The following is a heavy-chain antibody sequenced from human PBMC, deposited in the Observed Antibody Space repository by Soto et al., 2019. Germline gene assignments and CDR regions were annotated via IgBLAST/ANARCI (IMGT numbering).Heavy chain of an antibody. Sequence: LRLSCAASGFTFTIYAMSWVRQAPGKGLEWVSAISSAVNTYYADSVKGRFTISRDNSKNTLSLQMNSLRAEDTAVYYCAKQVRDGTSSPYYFDYWGQGTLVTVSS. CDR2: ISSAVNT. CDR1: GFTFTIYA. CDR3: AKQVRDGTSSPYYFDY. V-gene: IGHV3-23*01. D-gene: IGHD6-6*01. J-gene: IGHJ4*02.